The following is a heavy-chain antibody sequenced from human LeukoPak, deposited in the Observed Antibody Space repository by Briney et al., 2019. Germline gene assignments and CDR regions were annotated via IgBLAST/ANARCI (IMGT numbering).Heavy chain of an antibody. D-gene: IGHD3-10*01. CDR1: GASISDTYY. Sequence: SQTLSLTCTVSGASISDTYYRSWIRQPAGKGLEWIGRIYTSGTTHYNPSLNSRVTISIDTSRKQFSLRLSSVTAADTAIYYCARDFGDWGQGTLVTVSS. J-gene: IGHJ4*02. CDR3: ARDFGD. V-gene: IGHV4-61*02. CDR2: IYTSGTT.